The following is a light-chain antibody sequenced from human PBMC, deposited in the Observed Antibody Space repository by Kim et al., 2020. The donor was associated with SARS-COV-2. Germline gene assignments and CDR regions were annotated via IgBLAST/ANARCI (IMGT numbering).Light chain of an antibody. V-gene: IGLV3-21*04. CDR2: ADT. J-gene: IGLJ1*01. CDR1: DLGSKG. Sequence: SYELTQPPSVSVAPGETARITCAGNDLGSKGVHWYQQRPGQAPVMVIYADTGRPSGIPERFSGSKSGNTATLTISRVAAGDEADYYCHEWDGSSEHKVFG. CDR3: HEWDGSSEHKV.